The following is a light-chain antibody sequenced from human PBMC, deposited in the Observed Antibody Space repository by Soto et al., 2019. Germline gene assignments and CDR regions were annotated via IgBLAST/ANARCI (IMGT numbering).Light chain of an antibody. CDR3: NSYTSSNTRV. CDR1: SSDVGGYNH. V-gene: IGLV2-14*01. Sequence: QSVLAQPASVSGSPGQSITISCAGTSSDVGGYNHVSWYQHHPGKAPKLMIYDVSNRPSGVSNRFSGSKSGNTASLTXSGLQDEDEADYYCNSYTSSNTRVFGTGTKVTVL. CDR2: DVS. J-gene: IGLJ1*01.